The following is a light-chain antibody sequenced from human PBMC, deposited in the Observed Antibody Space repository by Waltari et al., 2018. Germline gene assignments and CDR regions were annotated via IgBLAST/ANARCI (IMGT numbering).Light chain of an antibody. CDR2: RNP. J-gene: IGLJ1*01. Sequence: QSVLTQPPSASATPGQRVTISCSGSRAHLGSNFLYWYQQLPGTAPKLPTSRNPERPARVPDRFSASKYGTSASLVISELRSEDEGIYYCASWDESHYVFGPGTTVTVL. CDR3: ASWDESHYV. CDR1: RAHLGSNF. V-gene: IGLV1-47*01.